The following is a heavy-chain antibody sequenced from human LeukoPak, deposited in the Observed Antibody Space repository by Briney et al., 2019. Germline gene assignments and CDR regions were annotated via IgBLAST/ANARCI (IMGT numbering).Heavy chain of an antibody. CDR3: ARVGGRYSPLGY. D-gene: IGHD3-16*02. Sequence: GGSLRLSCAASGFTFSSYWMSWVRQAPGKGLEWVANIKQDGSEKYYVDSVKGRFTISRDNDRNSLFLQMTSLRAEDTAVYYCARVGGRYSPLGYWGQGTLVAVSS. CDR1: GFTFSSYW. V-gene: IGHV3-7*01. J-gene: IGHJ4*02. CDR2: IKQDGSEK.